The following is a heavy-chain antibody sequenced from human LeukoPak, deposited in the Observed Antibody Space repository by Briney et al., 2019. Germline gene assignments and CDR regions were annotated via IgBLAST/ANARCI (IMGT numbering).Heavy chain of an antibody. CDR2: ISSSGSTI. Sequence: GGSLRLSCAASGFTFSDYYMSWIRQAPGKGLEWVSYISSSGSTIYYADSVKGRFTISRDNAKNSLYLQMNSLRAEDTAVYYCASDYYDSSGYYYAVYWGQGTLVTVSS. D-gene: IGHD3-22*01. V-gene: IGHV3-11*04. CDR1: GFTFSDYY. CDR3: ASDYYDSSGYYYAVY. J-gene: IGHJ4*02.